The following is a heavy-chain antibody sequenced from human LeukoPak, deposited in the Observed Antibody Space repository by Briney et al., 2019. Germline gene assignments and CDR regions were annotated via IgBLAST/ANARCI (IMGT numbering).Heavy chain of an antibody. CDR2: IYYSGST. CDR3: ARDKSVGFWSGYWVDYYYYMDV. CDR1: GGSISSYY. V-gene: IGHV4-59*01. D-gene: IGHD3-3*01. J-gene: IGHJ6*03. Sequence: SETLSLTCTVSGGSISSYYWSWIRQPPGKGLEWIGYIYYSGSTNYNPSLKSRVTISVDTSKNQFSLKLSSVTAADTAVYYCARDKSVGFWSGYWVDYYYYMDVWGKGTTVTVSS.